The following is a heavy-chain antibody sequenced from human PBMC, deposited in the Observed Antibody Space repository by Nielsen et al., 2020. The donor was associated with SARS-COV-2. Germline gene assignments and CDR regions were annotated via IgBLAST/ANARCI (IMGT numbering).Heavy chain of an antibody. J-gene: IGHJ4*02. CDR2: ISYDGSNK. D-gene: IGHD6-13*01. Sequence: WIRQPPGKGLEWVAVISYDGSNKYYADSVKGRFTISRDNSKNTLYLQMNSLRAEDTAVYYCAKCPYSSSWRLLGGAYYFDYWGQGTLVTVSS. V-gene: IGHV3-30*18. CDR3: AKCPYSSSWRLLGGAYYFDY.